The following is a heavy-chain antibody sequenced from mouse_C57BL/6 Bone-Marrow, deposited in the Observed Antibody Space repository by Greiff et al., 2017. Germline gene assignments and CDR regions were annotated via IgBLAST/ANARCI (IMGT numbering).Heavy chain of an antibody. CDR2: IDPENGDT. J-gene: IGHJ4*01. Sequence: EVQLQQSGAELVRPGASVKLSCTASGFNIKDDYMHWVKQRPEQGLEWIGWIDPENGDTEYASKFQGKATITADTSSNTAYLQLSSLTSEDTAVYYCTTRLQDYYAMDYWGQGTSVTVSS. V-gene: IGHV14-4*01. CDR1: GFNIKDDY. CDR3: TTRLQDYYAMDY. D-gene: IGHD2-2*01.